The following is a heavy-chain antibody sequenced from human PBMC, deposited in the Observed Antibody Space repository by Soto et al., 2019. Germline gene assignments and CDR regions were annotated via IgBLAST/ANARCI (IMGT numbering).Heavy chain of an antibody. CDR1: GYTFTGYY. Sequence: ASVKVSCKASGYTFTGYYMHWVRQAPGQGLEWMGWINPNSGGTNYAQKFQGRVTMTRDTSISTAYMELSRLRSDDTAVYYCARYCSGGNCKARYAFDIWDQGTMVTVSS. CDR3: ARYCSGGNCKARYAFDI. CDR2: INPNSGGT. J-gene: IGHJ3*02. V-gene: IGHV1-2*02. D-gene: IGHD2-15*01.